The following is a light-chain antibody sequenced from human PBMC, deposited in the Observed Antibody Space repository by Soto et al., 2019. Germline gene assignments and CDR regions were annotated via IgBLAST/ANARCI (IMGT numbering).Light chain of an antibody. CDR3: QQYAVSPRT. CDR1: QSVSSGY. Sequence: EIVLTQSPGTLSLSPRERATLSCRASQSVSSGYLAWYQHKPGQAPRLLIYGVSSRAPGIPDRFSGSGSGTDFTLTISRLEPEDFAVYYCQQYAVSPRTFGQGTQVEVK. CDR2: GVS. J-gene: IGKJ1*01. V-gene: IGKV3-20*01.